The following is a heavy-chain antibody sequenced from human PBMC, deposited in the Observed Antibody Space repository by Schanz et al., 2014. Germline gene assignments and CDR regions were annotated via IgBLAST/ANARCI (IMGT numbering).Heavy chain of an antibody. Sequence: QVQLVESGGGVVQPGRSLRLSCAASGFTFSAYGMHWVRQAPGKGLEWVAVIWFDGNNKFYADSVKGRFTISRDNSKNTVHLQMNSLRAEDTAVYFCAKDRWRATVMVDAFDIWGQGTKVTVSS. V-gene: IGHV3-33*06. J-gene: IGHJ3*02. CDR2: IWFDGNNK. CDR1: GFTFSAYG. D-gene: IGHD4-4*01. CDR3: AKDRWRATVMVDAFDI.